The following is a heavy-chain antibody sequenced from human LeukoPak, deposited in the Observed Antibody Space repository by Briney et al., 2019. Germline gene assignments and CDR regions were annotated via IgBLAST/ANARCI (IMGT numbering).Heavy chain of an antibody. CDR1: GFMFRNYA. J-gene: IGHJ3*02. Sequence: MTGGSLRLSCGASGFMFRNYAMTWVRQGPGKGLEWVGRIKTKRDGGTIDYAAPVKGRFTISGDESKDTVYLEMNELKTEDTAVYYCTRVQGGTYNTFDIWGQGTVVTVSS. CDR2: IKTKRDGGTI. D-gene: IGHD3-10*01. CDR3: TRVQGGTYNTFDI. V-gene: IGHV3-15*01.